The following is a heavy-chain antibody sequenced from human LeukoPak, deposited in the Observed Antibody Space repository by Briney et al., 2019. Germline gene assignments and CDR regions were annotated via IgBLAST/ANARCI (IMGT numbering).Heavy chain of an antibody. V-gene: IGHV3-30*04. CDR2: MLGDGEKE. CDR3: VRDPQDVFQTTYLDY. CDR1: GFILSAYT. D-gene: IGHD1-7*01. J-gene: IGHJ4*02. Sequence: PGGSLRLSCATSGFILSAYTVHWVRQTPGKGLEWVALMLGDGEKEHYADSVKGRFTISRDNSKNTVYLQMNSLRPEDTALYFCVRDPQDVFQTTYLDYWGQGTLVTVSS.